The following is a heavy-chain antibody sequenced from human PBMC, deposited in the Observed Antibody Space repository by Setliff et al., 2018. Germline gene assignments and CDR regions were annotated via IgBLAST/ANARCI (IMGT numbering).Heavy chain of an antibody. J-gene: IGHJ4*01. Sequence: SVKVSCKASGGFSTHAISWVRQVPGQGLEWMGGIIPILGTTDYAQNFQGRVTITTDESTSSAYLEMSNLRSEDTAVYYCASALILRVAVAGKSQFDYWGQGTLVTVSS. CDR2: IIPILGTT. CDR3: ASALILRVAVAGKSQFDY. V-gene: IGHV1-69*05. CDR1: GGFSTHA. D-gene: IGHD6-19*01.